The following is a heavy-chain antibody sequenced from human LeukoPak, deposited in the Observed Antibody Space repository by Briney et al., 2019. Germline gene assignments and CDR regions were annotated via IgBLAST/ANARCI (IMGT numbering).Heavy chain of an antibody. CDR3: AGTSNWKFCPDY. CDR2: IDWNDDI. Sequence: SGPALVKPTQTLTLTGTLSGFSLTTPGVGVSWIRQPPGKALEWLARIDWNDDILYTTSLRTRLTVSKDTSKCQVVLTTTNMDPVDTATYYCAGTSNWKFCPDYWGQGALVTVSS. CDR1: GFSLTTPGVG. D-gene: IGHD1-1*01. J-gene: IGHJ4*02. V-gene: IGHV2-70*04.